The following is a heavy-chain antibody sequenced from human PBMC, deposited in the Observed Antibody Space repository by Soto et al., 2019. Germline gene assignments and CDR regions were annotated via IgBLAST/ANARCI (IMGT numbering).Heavy chain of an antibody. CDR3: ARGSYDYYGSGSRHTPYYYYMAV. V-gene: IGHV4-59*01. Sequence: SETLSLTCTVSGGSISSYYWSWIRQPPGKGLEWIGYIYYSGSTNYNPSLKSRVTISVDTSKNQFSLKLSSVTAADTAVYYCARGSYDYYGSGSRHTPYYYYMAVWGKGTTVTVSS. CDR1: GGSISSYY. D-gene: IGHD3-10*01. J-gene: IGHJ6*03. CDR2: IYYSGST.